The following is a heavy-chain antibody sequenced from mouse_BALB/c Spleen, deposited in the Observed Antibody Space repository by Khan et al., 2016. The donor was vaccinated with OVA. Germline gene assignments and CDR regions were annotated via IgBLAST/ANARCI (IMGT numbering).Heavy chain of an antibody. CDR1: GYTFTSYW. V-gene: IGHV1S81*02. Sequence: QVQLQQSGAELVKAGASVKMSCKASGYTFTSYWMHWVKQRLGQGLEWFAETNPTNGRTYYDEKFKGQATLTVDKSSSTAYMLLSGPTFEDSAVYYCASSKKIVATHFDYWGQGTTLTVSS. CDR3: ASSKKIVATHFDY. D-gene: IGHD1-1*01. J-gene: IGHJ2*01. CDR2: TNPTNGRT.